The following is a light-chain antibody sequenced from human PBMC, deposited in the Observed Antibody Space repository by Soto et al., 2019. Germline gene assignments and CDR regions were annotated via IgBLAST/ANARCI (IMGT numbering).Light chain of an antibody. Sequence: QSALTQPASVSGSPGQSITISCTGTSSDVGSYNLVSWYQQHPGKAPKLMIYEGSKHPSGASNRFSGSKSGNTASLTISGLQAEDEADYYCCSYAGSSTSYVFGTGTKLTVL. CDR1: SSDVGSYNL. CDR3: CSYAGSSTSYV. CDR2: EGS. J-gene: IGLJ1*01. V-gene: IGLV2-23*01.